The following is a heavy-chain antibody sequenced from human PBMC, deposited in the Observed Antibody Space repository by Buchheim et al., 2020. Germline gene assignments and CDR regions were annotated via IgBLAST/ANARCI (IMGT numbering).Heavy chain of an antibody. J-gene: IGHJ5*02. CDR1: GYSFSSYW. D-gene: IGHD2-2*01. V-gene: IGHV5-51*01. CDR2: INPVNFDI. CDR3: ARQPSAVPHCSSASCPRGDWFDP. Sequence: EVQLVQSGAEVKKPGESLRIACKASGYSFSSYWMGWVRQKPGKGLEWMGIINPVNFDIRYSPSFQGQVTLSVDRSISTAYLQWRSLEASDTAMYYCARQPSAVPHCSSASCPRGDWFDPWGQGTL.